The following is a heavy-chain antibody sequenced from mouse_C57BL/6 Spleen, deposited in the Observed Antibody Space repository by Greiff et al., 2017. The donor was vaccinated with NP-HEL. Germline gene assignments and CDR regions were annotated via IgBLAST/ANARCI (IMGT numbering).Heavy chain of an antibody. Sequence: VQLQQPWAELVRPGSSVKLSCKASGYTFTSYWMHWVKQRPIQGLEWIGNIDPSDSETHYNQKFKDKATLTVDKSSSTAYMQLSSLTSEDSAVYYCARPLYDYGEAWFAYWGQGTLVTVSA. CDR1: GYTFTSYW. J-gene: IGHJ3*01. CDR2: IDPSDSET. CDR3: ARPLYDYGEAWFAY. D-gene: IGHD2-4*01. V-gene: IGHV1-52*01.